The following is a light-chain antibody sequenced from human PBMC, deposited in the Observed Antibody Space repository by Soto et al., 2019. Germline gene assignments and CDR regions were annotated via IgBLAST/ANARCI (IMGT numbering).Light chain of an antibody. Sequence: IVLTQSPATLSLSPGESATLSCRASQNISSYLIWYQQRPGQAPRLLIYDVSNRATGIPARFSGSGSGTDFALTISSLEPRVSAVYYCQQRRNWPRTFXQGTKVDIK. CDR1: QNISSY. J-gene: IGKJ1*01. V-gene: IGKV3-11*01. CDR3: QQRRNWPRT. CDR2: DVS.